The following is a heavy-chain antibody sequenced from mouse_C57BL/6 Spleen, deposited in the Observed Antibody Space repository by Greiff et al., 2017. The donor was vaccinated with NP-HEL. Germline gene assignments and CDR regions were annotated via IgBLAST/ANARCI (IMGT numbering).Heavy chain of an antibody. D-gene: IGHD2-3*01. CDR2: IYPGDGDT. Sequence: QVQLKQSGAELVKPGASVKISCKASGYAFSSYWMNWVKQRPGKGLEWIGQIYPGDGDTNYNGKFKGKATLTADKSSSTAYMQLSSLTSEDSAVYFCARGGVTPRYFDVWGTGTTVTVSS. V-gene: IGHV1-80*01. J-gene: IGHJ1*03. CDR1: GYAFSSYW. CDR3: ARGGVTPRYFDV.